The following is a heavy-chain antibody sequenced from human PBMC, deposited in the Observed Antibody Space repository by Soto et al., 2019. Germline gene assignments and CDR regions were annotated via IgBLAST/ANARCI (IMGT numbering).Heavy chain of an antibody. CDR3: ASLVVAATSWYFDL. CDR1: GFTVSSNY. Sequence: GGSLRLSCAASGFTVSSNYMSWVRQAPGKGLEWVSVIYSGGSTYYADSVKGRFTISRDNSKNTLYLQMNSLRAEDTAVYYRASLVVAATSWYFDLWGRGTLVTVSS. D-gene: IGHD2-15*01. CDR2: IYSGGST. V-gene: IGHV3-53*01. J-gene: IGHJ2*01.